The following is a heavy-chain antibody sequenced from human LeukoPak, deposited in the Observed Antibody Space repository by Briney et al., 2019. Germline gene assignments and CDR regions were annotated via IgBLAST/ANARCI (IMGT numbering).Heavy chain of an antibody. CDR3: ARVRDEDAFDI. V-gene: IGHV4-39*01. Sequence: PSETLSLTCTVSGGSISSSSYYWGWIRQPPGKGLEGIGSIYYSGSTYYNPSLKSRFTISVDTSKNPFSLKLSSVTAADTAVYYCARVRDEDAFDIWGQGTMVTVSS. J-gene: IGHJ3*02. CDR1: GGSISSSSYY. D-gene: IGHD4/OR15-4a*01. CDR2: IYYSGST.